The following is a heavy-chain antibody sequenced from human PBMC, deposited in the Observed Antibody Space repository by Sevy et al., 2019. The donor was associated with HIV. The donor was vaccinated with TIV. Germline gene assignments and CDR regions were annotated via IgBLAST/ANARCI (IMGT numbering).Heavy chain of an antibody. D-gene: IGHD3-22*01. CDR1: GFTFSNAW. J-gene: IGHJ6*02. CDR3: TTDVSSGYYYEYYYYGMDV. Sequence: GGSLRLSCAASGFTFSNAWMSWVRQAPGKGLEWVGRIKSKTDGGTTDYAAPVQGRFTISRDDSKNTLYLQMNSLKTLDTAVYYCTTDVSSGYYYEYYYYGMDVWAQGTTVTVSS. CDR2: IKSKTDGGTT. V-gene: IGHV3-15*01.